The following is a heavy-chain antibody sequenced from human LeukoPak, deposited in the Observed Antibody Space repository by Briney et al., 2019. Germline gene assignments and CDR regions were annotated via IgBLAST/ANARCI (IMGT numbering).Heavy chain of an antibody. Sequence: ASVKVSCKVSGYTLTELSMHWVRQAPGKGLEWMGGFDPEDGETIYAQKFQGRVTMTEDTSTDTAYMELSSLRSEDTAVYYCATDLLFTDCSSTSCYTLPRGQRTLVTVSS. D-gene: IGHD2-2*02. CDR1: GYTLTELS. V-gene: IGHV1-24*01. J-gene: IGHJ5*02. CDR3: ATDLLFTDCSSTSCYTLP. CDR2: FDPEDGET.